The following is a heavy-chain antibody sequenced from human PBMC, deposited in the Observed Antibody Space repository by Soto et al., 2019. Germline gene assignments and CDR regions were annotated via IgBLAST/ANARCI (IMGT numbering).Heavy chain of an antibody. D-gene: IGHD3-22*01. CDR2: FDPEDGET. J-gene: IGHJ4*02. CDR3: ATTRNYDSSGYGPFDY. Sequence: ASGKVSCKVSGYTLTELSMHWVRQAPGKGLEWMGGFDPEDGETIYAQKFQGRVTMTENTSTDTAYMELSSLRSEDTAVYYCATTRNYDSSGYGPFDYWGQGTLVTVSS. V-gene: IGHV1-24*01. CDR1: GYTLTELS.